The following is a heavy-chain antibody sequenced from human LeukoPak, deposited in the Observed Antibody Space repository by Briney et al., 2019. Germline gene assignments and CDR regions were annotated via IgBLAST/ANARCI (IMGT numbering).Heavy chain of an antibody. CDR3: AKDSTLTYDSSGYQDY. CDR2: ISGSGGST. CDR1: GFTFSSYA. V-gene: IGHV3-23*01. J-gene: IGHJ4*02. Sequence: GGSLRLSCAASGFTFSSYAMSWVRQAPGKGLEWVSAISGSGGSTYYADSVKGRFTISRDNSKNTLHLQMNSLRAEDTAVYYCAKDSTLTYDSSGYQDYWGQGTLVTVSS. D-gene: IGHD3-22*01.